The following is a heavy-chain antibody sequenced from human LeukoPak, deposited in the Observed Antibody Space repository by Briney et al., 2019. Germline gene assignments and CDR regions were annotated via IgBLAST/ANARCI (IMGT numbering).Heavy chain of an antibody. J-gene: IGHJ4*02. Sequence: SETLSLTCTVSGGSISSYYWSWIRQPPGKGLEWIGYIYYSGSTYYNPSLKSRVTISVDTSKNQFSLKLSSVTAADTAVYYCARSQLPDIVVVPAAIPAGYYFDYWGQGTLVTVSS. CDR1: GGSISSYY. CDR2: IYYSGST. D-gene: IGHD2-2*01. CDR3: ARSQLPDIVVVPAAIPAGYYFDY. V-gene: IGHV4-59*06.